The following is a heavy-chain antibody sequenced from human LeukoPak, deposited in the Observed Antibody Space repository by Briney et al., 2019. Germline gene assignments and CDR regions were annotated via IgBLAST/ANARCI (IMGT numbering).Heavy chain of an antibody. CDR3: ANTIYDILTGYPYYYYGMDV. J-gene: IGHJ6*04. D-gene: IGHD3-9*01. V-gene: IGHV1-69*06. CDR2: ILSIFGTA. Sequence: SVNVSCKASGGTFSSYAISWVRQAPGQGLEWMGGILSIFGTANYAQKFQGRVTITADKSTSTAYMELSSLRSEDTAVYYCANTIYDILTGYPYYYYGMDVWGKGTTVTVSS. CDR1: GGTFSSYA.